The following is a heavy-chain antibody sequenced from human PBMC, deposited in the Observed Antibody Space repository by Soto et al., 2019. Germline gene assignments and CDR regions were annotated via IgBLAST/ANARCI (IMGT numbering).Heavy chain of an antibody. Sequence: VGSLRLSCAASGFTFSSYAMSWVRQAPGKGLEWVSAISGSGGSTYYADSVKGRFTISRDNSKNTLYLQMNSLRAEDTAVYYCAKFGLRRNYYDSQYYWGQGTLVTVSS. D-gene: IGHD3-22*01. CDR2: ISGSGGST. J-gene: IGHJ4*02. CDR1: GFTFSSYA. V-gene: IGHV3-23*01. CDR3: AKFGLRRNYYDSQYY.